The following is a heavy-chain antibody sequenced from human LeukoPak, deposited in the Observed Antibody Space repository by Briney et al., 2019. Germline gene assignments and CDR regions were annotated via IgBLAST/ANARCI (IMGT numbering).Heavy chain of an antibody. CDR3: WSGLDY. D-gene: IGHD3-3*01. CDR2: IRSKPNSYAT. Sequence: PWGSLRLSCAASGFPFSSYSMNWVRQASGKGLEWVGRIRSKPNSYATAYAASVTGRFTISRDDSKNTAYLQMNSLKTEDTAVYYCWSGLDYWGQGILVTVSS. V-gene: IGHV3-73*01. J-gene: IGHJ4*02. CDR1: GFPFSSYS.